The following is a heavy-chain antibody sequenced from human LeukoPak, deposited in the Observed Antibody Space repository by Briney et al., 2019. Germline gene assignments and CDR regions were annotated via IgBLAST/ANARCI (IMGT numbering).Heavy chain of an antibody. CDR1: GFTFSSYA. D-gene: IGHD2-2*01. J-gene: IGHJ4*02. Sequence: GGSLRLSCAASGFTFSSYAMHWVRQAPGKGLEWVAFIHYDGSYKYYADSVRGRFTISRDNSKNTLSLQMNSLRAEDTAVYYCAKDPRRVSKENIVVIPAAMYWGQGTLVTDSS. CDR3: AKDPRRVSKENIVVIPAAMY. V-gene: IGHV3-30*02. CDR2: IHYDGSYK.